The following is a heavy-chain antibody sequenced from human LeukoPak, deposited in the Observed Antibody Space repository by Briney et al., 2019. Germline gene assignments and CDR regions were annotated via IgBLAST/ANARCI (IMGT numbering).Heavy chain of an antibody. V-gene: IGHV4-34*01. D-gene: IGHD2-2*01. CDR2: INHSGST. Sequence: NPSQTLSLTCAVYGGSFSGYYWSWIRQPPGKGLEWIGEINHSGSTNYNPSLKSRVTISVDTSKNQFSLKLSSVTAADTAVYYCARGVVVVPAARDDDAFDIWGQGTMVTVSS. J-gene: IGHJ3*02. CDR1: GGSFSGYY. CDR3: ARGVVVVPAARDDDAFDI.